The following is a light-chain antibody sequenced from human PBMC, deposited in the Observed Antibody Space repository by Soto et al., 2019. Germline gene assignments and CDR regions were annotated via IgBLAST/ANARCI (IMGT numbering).Light chain of an antibody. CDR1: QSVSSY. Sequence: EIVLTQSPATLSLSPGERVTLSCRASQSVSSYLAWYQQKPGQAPRLLIYDVSNRATDIPARFSGSGSGTDFTLTISSLEPEDFAVYYCQQRGTFGGGTKVEIK. CDR2: DVS. CDR3: QQRGT. J-gene: IGKJ4*01. V-gene: IGKV3-11*01.